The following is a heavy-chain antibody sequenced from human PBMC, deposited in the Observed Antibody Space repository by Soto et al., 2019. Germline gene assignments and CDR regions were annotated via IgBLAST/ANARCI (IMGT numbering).Heavy chain of an antibody. CDR1: GYSFTSYW. CDR3: ARVGSPLWWQQRAHLDY. Sequence: PGDSRKLACTASGYSFTSYWIGWVRQMPGKGLEWMGIIYPGDSDTRYSPSFQGQVNISGDSSISTAYLQWSSLKASYNAMYYFARVGSPLWWQQRAHLDYWGQGTLVNVSS. D-gene: IGHD6-13*01. J-gene: IGHJ4*02. CDR2: IYPGDSDT. V-gene: IGHV5-51*01.